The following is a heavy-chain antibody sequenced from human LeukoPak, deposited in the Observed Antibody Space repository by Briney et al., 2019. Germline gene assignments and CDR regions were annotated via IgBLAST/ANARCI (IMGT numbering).Heavy chain of an antibody. V-gene: IGHV4-34*01. Sequence: SETLSLTCAVYGGSFSGYYWSWIRQPPGKGLEWIGEINHSGSTNYNPSLKSRVTISVDTSKNQFSLKLSSVTAADTAVYYCARRLGYCSSTSCLNWFDPWGQGTLVTVSS. J-gene: IGHJ5*02. CDR1: GGSFSGYY. CDR3: ARRLGYCSSTSCLNWFDP. CDR2: INHSGST. D-gene: IGHD2-2*01.